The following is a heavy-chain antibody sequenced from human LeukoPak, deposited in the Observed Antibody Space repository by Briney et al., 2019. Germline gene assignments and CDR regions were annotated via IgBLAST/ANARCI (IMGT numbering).Heavy chain of an antibody. V-gene: IGHV3-53*01. CDR1: GFTVSSNY. J-gene: IGHJ5*02. D-gene: IGHD3-22*01. CDR2: IYSGGST. CDR3: ARAVNGIYDSSGYYYNWFDP. Sequence: PGGSLRLSCAASGFTVSSNYMSWVRQAPGKGLEWVSLIYSGGSTYYADSVKGRFTISRDNSKNTLYLQMNSLRVEDTAVYYCARAVNGIYDSSGYYYNWFDPWGQGTLVTVSS.